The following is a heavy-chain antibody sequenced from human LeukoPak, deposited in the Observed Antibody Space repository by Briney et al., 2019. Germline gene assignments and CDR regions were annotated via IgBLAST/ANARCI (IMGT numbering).Heavy chain of an antibody. Sequence: ASVKVSCKASGYTFTGYYMHWVRQAPGQGLEWTGWINPNSGGTNYAQKFQGRVTMTRDTSISTAYMELSRLRSDDTAVYYCARGPTRHYSNVGYWGQGTLVTVSS. V-gene: IGHV1-2*02. D-gene: IGHD4-11*01. CDR3: ARGPTRHYSNVGY. CDR2: INPNSGGT. CDR1: GYTFTGYY. J-gene: IGHJ4*02.